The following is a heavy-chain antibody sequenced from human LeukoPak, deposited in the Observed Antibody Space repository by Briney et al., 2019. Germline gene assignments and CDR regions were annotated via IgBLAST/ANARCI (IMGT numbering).Heavy chain of an antibody. V-gene: IGHV3-74*01. CDR3: ASEGSGWCYFDY. CDR1: GFTFSSYW. J-gene: IGHJ4*02. CDR2: INSDGSST. Sequence: GGSLRLSCAASGFTFSSYWMHWVRQAPGKGLVWVSRINSDGSSTNYADSVKGRFTISRDNAKNTLYLQMNSLRAEDTAVYYCASEGSGWCYFDYWGQGTLVTVSS. D-gene: IGHD6-19*01.